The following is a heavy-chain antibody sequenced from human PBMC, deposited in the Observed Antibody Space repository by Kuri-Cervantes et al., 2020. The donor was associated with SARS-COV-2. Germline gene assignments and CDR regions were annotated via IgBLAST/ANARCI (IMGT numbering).Heavy chain of an antibody. Sequence: GESLKISCAASGFTFSKYWMSWVRQAPGKGLEWVASIKQDESERYHVDSVKGRFIISRDNAKKSLLLQMNSLRAEDTAVYYCARAHSGSYLLDYWGQGNLVTRSS. CDR2: IKQDESER. CDR3: ARAHSGSYLLDY. V-gene: IGHV3-7*02. D-gene: IGHD1-26*01. CDR1: GFTFSKYW. J-gene: IGHJ4*02.